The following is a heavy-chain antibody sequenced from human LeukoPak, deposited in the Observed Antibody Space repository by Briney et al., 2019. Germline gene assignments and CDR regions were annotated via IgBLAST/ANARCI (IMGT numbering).Heavy chain of an antibody. Sequence: PGGSLRLSCAASGFTFSIYNMNWVRQAPGKGLEWVSSISSSSSYMYYADSMKGRFTISRDNAKNSLYLQMNNLRAEDTAMYYCARVRNIWSFLDSWGQGTLVTVSS. CDR3: ARVRNIWSFLDS. J-gene: IGHJ4*02. D-gene: IGHD6-13*01. CDR1: GFTFSIYN. CDR2: ISSSSSYM. V-gene: IGHV3-21*01.